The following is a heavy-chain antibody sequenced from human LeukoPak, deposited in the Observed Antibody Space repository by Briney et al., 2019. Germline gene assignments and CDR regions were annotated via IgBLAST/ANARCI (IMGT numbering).Heavy chain of an antibody. CDR1: GGAIGSDGYY. Sequence: SETLSLTCSVSGGAIGSDGYYWNWIRQHPGKGLEWIGYIYYSGSASYNPSLKSRVTISVDTSKNQFSLRLSSVTAADAAVYYCARGSYYGFSGDSWGQGSLVTVSS. J-gene: IGHJ4*02. D-gene: IGHD3-10*01. CDR2: IYYSGSA. CDR3: ARGSYYGFSGDS. V-gene: IGHV4-31*03.